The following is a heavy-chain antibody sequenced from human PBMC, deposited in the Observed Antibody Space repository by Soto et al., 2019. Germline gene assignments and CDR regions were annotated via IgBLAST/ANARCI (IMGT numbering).Heavy chain of an antibody. D-gene: IGHD3-22*01. V-gene: IGHV3-23*01. CDR2: ISGSGDST. J-gene: IGHJ4*02. CDR1: GFTFRNFA. CDR3: AKCPHYYDSSGCY. Sequence: PGGSLRLSCAASGFTFRNFAMSWFRQPPGRGLEWVSGISGSGDSTYYADSVKGRFTVSRDNSQNTLYLQMNSLRAEDTAVYYCAKCPHYYDSSGCYWGEGALVTVSS.